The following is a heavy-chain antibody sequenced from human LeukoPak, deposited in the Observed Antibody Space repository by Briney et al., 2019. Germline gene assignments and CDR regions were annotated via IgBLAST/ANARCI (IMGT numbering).Heavy chain of an antibody. J-gene: IGHJ6*02. Sequence: SETLSLTCTVSGGSMSSYYWSWIRQPPGKGLGWIGYIYYSGSTNYNPSLKSRVTISVDTSKNHFSLKLSSVTAADTAVYYCARDRRYYDTSGTVYYDAMDVWGQGITVTVSS. CDR3: ARDRRYYDTSGTVYYDAMDV. CDR1: GGSMSSYY. V-gene: IGHV4-59*01. D-gene: IGHD3-22*01. CDR2: IYYSGST.